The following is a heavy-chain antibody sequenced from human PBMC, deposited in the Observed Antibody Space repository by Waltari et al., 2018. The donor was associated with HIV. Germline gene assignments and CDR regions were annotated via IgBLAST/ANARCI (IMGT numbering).Heavy chain of an antibody. V-gene: IGHV3-23*01. CDR3: AKIVVVAGTSADF. CDR1: GFTFCTYA. Sequence: EVQLLESGGGLIQTGGYLRLSCAASGFTFCTYAMSWVRQAPGKGLEWVSVISGDGSTYYADSVKGRFIISRDNSKSTVYLQMNDLRAEDTALYYCAKIVVVAGTSADFWGQGVVVTVSS. J-gene: IGHJ4*02. CDR2: ISGDGST. D-gene: IGHD2-21*02.